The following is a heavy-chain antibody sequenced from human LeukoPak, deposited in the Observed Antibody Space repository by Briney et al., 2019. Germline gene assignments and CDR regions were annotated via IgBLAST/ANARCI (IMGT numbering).Heavy chain of an antibody. Sequence: GGSLRLSCAASGFAFSSYEINWVRQAPGKGLEWVSGISASGASTYHADSVKGRFTISRDNSKNTVYLQMNSLRAEDTAVYYCAKGTTVYYGMDVWGQGTTVTVSS. CDR3: AKGTTVYYGMDV. D-gene: IGHD4-17*01. V-gene: IGHV3-23*01. J-gene: IGHJ6*02. CDR1: GFAFSSYE. CDR2: ISASGAST.